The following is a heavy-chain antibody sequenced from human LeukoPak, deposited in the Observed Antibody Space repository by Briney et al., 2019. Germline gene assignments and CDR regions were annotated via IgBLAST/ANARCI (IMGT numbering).Heavy chain of an antibody. V-gene: IGHV1-2*02. D-gene: IGHD2-8*01. Sequence: ASVKVSGKASGYTFTGYYMHWVRQAPGQGLEWMGWINRNSGGTNYAQKFQGRVTMTRDTSISTAYMELSRLRSDDTAVYYCARLVYAISTFDYWGQGTLVTVSS. CDR1: GYTFTGYY. CDR2: INRNSGGT. CDR3: ARLVYAISTFDY. J-gene: IGHJ4*02.